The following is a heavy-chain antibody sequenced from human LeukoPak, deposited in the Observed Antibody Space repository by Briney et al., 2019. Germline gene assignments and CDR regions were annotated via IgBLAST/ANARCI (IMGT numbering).Heavy chain of an antibody. V-gene: IGHV4-61*08. D-gene: IGHD5-12*01. Sequence: SETLSLTCTVSGGSISNGDYYWTWVRQPPGRGLEWIGYISYNEITNYNPSLTSPVTISVDTSKNQFSLKLSSVTAADTAVYYCARAGSGYDHYFDYWGQGTLVTVSS. CDR3: ARAGSGYDHYFDY. CDR2: ISYNEIT. CDR1: GGSISNGDYY. J-gene: IGHJ4*02.